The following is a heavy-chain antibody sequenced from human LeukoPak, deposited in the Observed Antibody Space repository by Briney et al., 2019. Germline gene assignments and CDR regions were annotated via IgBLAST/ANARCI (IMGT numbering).Heavy chain of an antibody. CDR2: IYYSGST. CDR3: ARGRGGWLQFPAFDY. D-gene: IGHD5-24*01. CDR1: GGSISSYY. V-gene: IGHV4-59*01. Sequence: PSETLSLTCTVSGGSISSYYWSWIRQPPGKGLEWIGYIYYSGSTNYNSSLKSRVTISVDTSKNQFSLKLSSVTAADTAVYYCARGRGGWLQFPAFDYWGQGTLVTVSS. J-gene: IGHJ4*02.